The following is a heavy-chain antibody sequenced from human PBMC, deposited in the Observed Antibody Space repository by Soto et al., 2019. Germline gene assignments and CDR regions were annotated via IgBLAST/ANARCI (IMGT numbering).Heavy chain of an antibody. CDR3: AKEITVAGDFDY. Sequence: PGGSLRLSCVASGFTFSSYGIHWVRQAPGKGLEWVAVISYDGSNEYYADSVKGRFTISRDNSKNTLYLQMDSLRPEDTAVYYCAKEITVAGDFDYWGHGTQVTVS. J-gene: IGHJ4*01. CDR1: GFTFSSYG. D-gene: IGHD6-19*01. CDR2: ISYDGSNE. V-gene: IGHV3-30*18.